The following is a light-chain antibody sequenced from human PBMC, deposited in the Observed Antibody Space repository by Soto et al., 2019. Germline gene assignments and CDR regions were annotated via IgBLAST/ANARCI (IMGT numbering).Light chain of an antibody. CDR1: SSDVGGYNY. V-gene: IGLV2-14*01. CDR2: EFT. J-gene: IGLJ1*01. CDR3: SSYTSSSTLYV. Sequence: QSALTQPASVSGSPGQSITISCTGTSSDVGGYNYVSWYQQHPGKAPKVMIYEFTNRPSGVSHRFSGSKSGNTASLTISGLQAEDEADYYCSSYTSSSTLYVFGTGTKVTVL.